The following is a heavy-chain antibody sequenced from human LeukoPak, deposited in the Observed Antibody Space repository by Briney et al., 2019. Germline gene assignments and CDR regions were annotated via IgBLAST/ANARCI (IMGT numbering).Heavy chain of an antibody. CDR2: SYI. CDR3: ARAAENYGGRFDS. Sequence: GGSLRLSCAASGFTLSSHGMNWVRQAPGKGLEWVSSSYIYYADSVKGRFTISRDNAKNSLYLQMNSLRAEDTAVYYCARAAENYGGRFDSWGQGTLVTVSS. D-gene: IGHD3-16*01. J-gene: IGHJ4*02. V-gene: IGHV3-21*01. CDR1: GFTLSSHG.